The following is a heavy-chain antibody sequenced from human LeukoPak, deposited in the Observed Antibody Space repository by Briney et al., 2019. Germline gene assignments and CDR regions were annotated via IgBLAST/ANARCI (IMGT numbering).Heavy chain of an antibody. Sequence: MSSETLSLTCTVSGGSISSYYWSWIRQPPGKGLEWIGYIYYSGSTYYNPSLKSRVTISVDTSKNQFSLKLSSVTAADTAVYYCARSIRYDSSGYPGYYMDVWGKGTTVTVSS. J-gene: IGHJ6*03. CDR2: IYYSGST. D-gene: IGHD3-22*01. CDR3: ARSIRYDSSGYPGYYMDV. CDR1: GGSISSYY. V-gene: IGHV4-30-4*08.